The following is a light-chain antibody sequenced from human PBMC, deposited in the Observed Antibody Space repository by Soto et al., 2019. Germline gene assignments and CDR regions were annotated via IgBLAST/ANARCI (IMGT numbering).Light chain of an antibody. CDR1: QSFSSN. CDR3: QQYGRSSLA. V-gene: IGKV3-15*01. Sequence: EIVMTQSPATLSVSPGERATLSCRASQSFSSNLAWYRQKPGQAPRLLIYGASTRATGVPARFSGSGSGTDFTLTISRLEPEDFAVYYCQQYGRSSLAFGGGTKVDSK. J-gene: IGKJ4*01. CDR2: GAS.